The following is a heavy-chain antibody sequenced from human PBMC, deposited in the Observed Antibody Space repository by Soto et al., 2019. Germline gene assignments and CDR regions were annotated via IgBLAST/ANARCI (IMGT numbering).Heavy chain of an antibody. CDR2: IWYDGSNK. Sequence: GGSLRLSCAASGFTFSRYGMHWVRQGPGKGLEWVAVIWYDGSNKYYADSVKGRFTISRDNSKNTLYLQMNSLRAEDTAVYYCAKDPGIAVAGTDYWGQGTLVTVSS. CDR1: GFTFSRYG. J-gene: IGHJ4*02. CDR3: AKDPGIAVAGTDY. V-gene: IGHV3-33*06. D-gene: IGHD6-19*01.